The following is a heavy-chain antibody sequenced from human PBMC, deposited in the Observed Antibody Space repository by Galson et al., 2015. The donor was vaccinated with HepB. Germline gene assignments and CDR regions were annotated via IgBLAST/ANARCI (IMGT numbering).Heavy chain of an antibody. CDR1: GGTFSSYA. Sequence: SVKVSCKASGGTFSSYAISWVRQAPGQGLEWMGGIIPIFGTANYAQKFQGRVTITADESTSTAYVELSSLRSEDTAVYYCAGELYYDILTGSTGYYYGMDVWGQGTTVTVSS. V-gene: IGHV1-69*13. D-gene: IGHD3-9*01. CDR3: AGELYYDILTGSTGYYYGMDV. CDR2: IIPIFGTA. J-gene: IGHJ6*02.